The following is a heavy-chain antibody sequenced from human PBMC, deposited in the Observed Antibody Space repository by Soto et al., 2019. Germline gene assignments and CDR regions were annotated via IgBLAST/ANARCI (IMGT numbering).Heavy chain of an antibody. V-gene: IGHV4-59*01. D-gene: IGHD1-26*01. CDR2: FYYSGST. CDR1: GGSFNTYY. J-gene: IGHJ4*02. Sequence: QVQLQESGPGLVKPSETLSLTCTVSGGSFNTYYWSWIRPPPGKGLEWIGYFYYSGSTNYNPSLKSRVTISVDTSKNQFSLKLSSVTAADTAVYYCARGSSGSHLALDYWGQGTLVSVSS. CDR3: ARGSSGSHLALDY.